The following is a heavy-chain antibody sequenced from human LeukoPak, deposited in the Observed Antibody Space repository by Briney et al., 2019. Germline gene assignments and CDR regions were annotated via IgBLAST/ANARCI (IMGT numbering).Heavy chain of an antibody. V-gene: IGHV4-59*08. CDR3: ARQGGLYFSI. D-gene: IGHD2-2*02. J-gene: IGHJ3*02. CDR1: GGSISSYY. CDR2: IFYSGST. Sequence: SETLSLTCTVSGGSISSYYWSWIRQPPGKGLEWIGNIFYSGSTNYNPSLKSRVTISVDTAKNQFSLKLGSVTAADTAVYYCARQGGLYFSIWGQRTMVTVSS.